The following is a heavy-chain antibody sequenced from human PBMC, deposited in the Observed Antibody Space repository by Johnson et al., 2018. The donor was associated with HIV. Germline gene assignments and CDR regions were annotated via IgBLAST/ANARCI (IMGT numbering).Heavy chain of an antibody. J-gene: IGHJ3*02. Sequence: VQLVESGGGLVQPGGSLRLSCAASGFTFSSYAMHWVRQAPGQGLEYVSAISSNGGSTYYANSVKGRFTISRDNSKNTLYLQMGSLRAEDMAVYYCARDSIPYVVVTLGAFDIWGQGTMVTVSS. CDR1: GFTFSSYA. V-gene: IGHV3-64*01. CDR3: ARDSIPYVVVTLGAFDI. D-gene: IGHD3-22*01. CDR2: ISSNGGST.